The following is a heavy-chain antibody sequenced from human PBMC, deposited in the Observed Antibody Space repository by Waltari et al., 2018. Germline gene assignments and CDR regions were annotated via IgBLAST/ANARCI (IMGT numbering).Heavy chain of an antibody. CDR1: GGPNSSGRYY. J-gene: IGHJ4*02. CDR3: ARGLVVAATPGHFDY. Sequence: QVQLQESGPGLVKPSQTLSSTCTVSGGPNSSGRYYWRGHRPPAGKGLEWIGYIYTSGSTNYNPSLKSRVTISVDTSKNQFSLKLSSVTAADTAVYYCARGLVVAATPGHFDYWGQGTLVTVSS. CDR2: IYTSGST. V-gene: IGHV4-61*09. D-gene: IGHD2-15*01.